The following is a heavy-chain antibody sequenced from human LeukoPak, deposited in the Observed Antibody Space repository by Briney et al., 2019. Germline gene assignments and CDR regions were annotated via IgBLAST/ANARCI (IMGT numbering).Heavy chain of an antibody. CDR3: ARTSPRAATFDY. Sequence: SETLSLTCAVSGGAISSYYWSWIRQPAGKGLEWIGRIYTSGTTNYNPSLKSRVTMSVDTSKNQFSLNLNSVTAADTAVYYCARTSPRAATFDYWGQGALVTVSS. CDR1: GGAISSYY. D-gene: IGHD2-15*01. J-gene: IGHJ4*02. V-gene: IGHV4-4*07. CDR2: IYTSGTT.